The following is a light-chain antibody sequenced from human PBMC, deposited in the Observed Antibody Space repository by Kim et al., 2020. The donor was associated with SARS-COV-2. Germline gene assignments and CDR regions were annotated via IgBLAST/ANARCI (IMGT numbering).Light chain of an antibody. CDR1: QTINNR. J-gene: IGKJ1*01. V-gene: IGKV3-15*01. CDR3: QQSNDWPPLT. Sequence: PGERPTLPCWASQTINNRLVWYQQKPGQAPRLLIYDATTRATGVPARFIGSGSETDFTLTISSLQSEDFAVYYCQQSNDWPPLTFGQGTKVDIK. CDR2: DAT.